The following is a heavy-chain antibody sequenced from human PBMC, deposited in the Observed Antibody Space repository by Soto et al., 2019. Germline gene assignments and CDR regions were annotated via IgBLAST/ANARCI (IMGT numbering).Heavy chain of an antibody. J-gene: IGHJ6*02. CDR3: ARRTWGMDV. D-gene: IGHD2-8*01. CDR1: SGSIRSSNW. CDR2: IFHNGNT. Sequence: QVQLQESGPGLVKASGTLSLTCAVSSGSIRSSNWWSWVRQSPGKGLEWIGEIFHNGNTYYNPSRNSRVTRSVDTSKNQFSLNLRSVTAADTAVYYCARRTWGMDVWGHGTTVTVSS. V-gene: IGHV4-4*02.